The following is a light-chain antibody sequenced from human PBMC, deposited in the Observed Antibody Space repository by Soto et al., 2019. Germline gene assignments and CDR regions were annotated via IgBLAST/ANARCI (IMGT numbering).Light chain of an antibody. Sequence: QSALTQPPSMSGAPGQRVAISFTGTSANIGAGYDVHWYQQLPGMAPKLLIYGNNKRPSGVPDRFSGSKSGTSASLAITGLHAEDEADYYCQSYDSTLSGLYVLGTGTKLTVL. CDR2: GNN. J-gene: IGLJ1*01. V-gene: IGLV1-40*01. CDR1: SANIGAGYD. CDR3: QSYDSTLSGLYV.